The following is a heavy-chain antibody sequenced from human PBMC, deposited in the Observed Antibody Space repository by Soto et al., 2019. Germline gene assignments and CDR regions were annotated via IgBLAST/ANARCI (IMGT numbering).Heavy chain of an antibody. D-gene: IGHD2-2*01. CDR2: VMPIVNVA. Sequence: QVQLVQSGAEVKKPGSSVKVSCRTSGGCFGIYPISWVRQAPGQGLEWVGRVMPIVNVANYTQKLHSRLTLTADKSTTTAYMELSSLTSEGTAVYYCTRESTSALDYWGQGTLVTVSS. V-gene: IGHV1-69*04. J-gene: IGHJ4*02. CDR1: GGCFGIYP. CDR3: TRESTSALDY.